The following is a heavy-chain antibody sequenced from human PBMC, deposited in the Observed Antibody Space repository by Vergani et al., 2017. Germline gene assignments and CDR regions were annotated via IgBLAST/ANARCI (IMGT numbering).Heavy chain of an antibody. J-gene: IGHJ4*02. CDR2: ISGSGGST. D-gene: IGHD3-22*01. CDR3: AKDLTGYYYDSSGYGDY. Sequence: VQLVESGGGVVQPGRSLRLSCTASGFTFVDYAMSWVRQAPGKGLEWVSAISGSGGSTYYADSVKGRFTISRDNSKNTLYLQMNSLRAEDTAVYYCAKDLTGYYYDSSGYGDYWGQGTLVTVSS. V-gene: IGHV3-23*04. CDR1: GFTFVDYA.